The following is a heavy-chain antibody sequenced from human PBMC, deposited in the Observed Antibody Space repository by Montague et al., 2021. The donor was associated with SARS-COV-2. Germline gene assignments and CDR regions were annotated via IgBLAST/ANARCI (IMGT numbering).Heavy chain of an antibody. V-gene: IGHV3-11*06. CDR3: ARDLWGAQSGMDV. J-gene: IGHJ6*02. CDR2: MSSSGHFA. D-gene: IGHD1-26*01. CDR1: GFTFSGSY. Sequence: SLRLSCAASGFTFSGSYMSWVRQAPGRGLEWIAYMSSSGHFASYADSVKGRFTISRDNAKNSLYLQTNSLRAEDTAMYYCARDLWGAQSGMDVWGQGTTVTVSS.